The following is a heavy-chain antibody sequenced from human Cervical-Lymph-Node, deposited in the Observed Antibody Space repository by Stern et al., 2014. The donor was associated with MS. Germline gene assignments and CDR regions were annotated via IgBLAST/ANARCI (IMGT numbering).Heavy chain of an antibody. Sequence: VQLVQSGTEVKKPAESLKISCKGSANSFTNYWIGWVRQIPGQGLEWMGIIYPDDSDTRYSPSFQGRVTISADRSISTAYLQWSSLKASDTAVYYCARTTSFYYGYVDYWGQGTLVTVSS. V-gene: IGHV5-51*01. J-gene: IGHJ4*02. CDR1: ANSFTNYW. CDR3: ARTTSFYYGYVDY. D-gene: IGHD4-17*01. CDR2: IYPDDSDT.